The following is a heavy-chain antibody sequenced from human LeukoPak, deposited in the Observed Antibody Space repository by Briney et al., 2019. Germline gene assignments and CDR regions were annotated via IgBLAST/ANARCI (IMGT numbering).Heavy chain of an antibody. J-gene: IGHJ4*02. CDR3: ARRSSGWESYFDY. Sequence: SETLSLTCTVSGGSISSYYWSWIRQPPGKGLEWIGYIYYSGSTNYNPSLKSRVTISVDTSKNQFSLKLSSVTVADTAVYYCARRSSGWESYFDYWGQGTLVTVSS. D-gene: IGHD6-19*01. CDR2: IYYSGST. V-gene: IGHV4-59*08. CDR1: GGSISSYY.